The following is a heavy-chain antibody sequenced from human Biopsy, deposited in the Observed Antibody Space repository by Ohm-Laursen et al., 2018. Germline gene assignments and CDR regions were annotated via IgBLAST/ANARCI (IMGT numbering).Heavy chain of an antibody. CDR1: GGTFQKYG. CDR2: IIPMLGTV. V-gene: IGHV1-69*10. J-gene: IGHJ5*02. Sequence: ASVKVSCKPSGGTFQKYGVTWVRQAPGQGLEWMGGIIPMLGTVQYARKLRGRVTITADKPTSTAYMELTSLTSDGTAVYYCARDTLMAQHLVPGENWFDPWGQGTLVTVSS. CDR3: ARDTLMAQHLVPGENWFDP. D-gene: IGHD3-10*01.